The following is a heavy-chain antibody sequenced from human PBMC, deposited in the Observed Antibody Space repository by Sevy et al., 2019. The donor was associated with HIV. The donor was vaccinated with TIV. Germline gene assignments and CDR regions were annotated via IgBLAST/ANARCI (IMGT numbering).Heavy chain of an antibody. Sequence: ASVKVSCKASGYIFIDYYIHWVRQAPGQGLEWMAWINSDSGVTNYAQRFQGEVTLTRDTSLSTAYLELSRLKSNDTAIYYCARLTTKPTSDLYGMDVWGQGTTVTVSS. J-gene: IGHJ6*02. CDR3: ARLTTKPTSDLYGMDV. CDR2: INSDSGVT. V-gene: IGHV1-2*02. D-gene: IGHD4-17*01. CDR1: GYIFIDYY.